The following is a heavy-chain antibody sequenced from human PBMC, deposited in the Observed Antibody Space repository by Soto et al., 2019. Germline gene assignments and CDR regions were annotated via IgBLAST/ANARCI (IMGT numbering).Heavy chain of an antibody. V-gene: IGHV4-61*01. D-gene: IGHD3-9*01. J-gene: IGHJ5*02. CDR2: IYYSGST. Sequence: QVQLQESSRGLVKPSETLSLTCTVSGGSVSSGSYYWSWIRQPPGKGLEWIGYIYYSGSTNYNPSLKSRVTISVDTSKNQFSLKLSSVTAADTAVYYCARDLFGLGGNWFDPWGQGTLVTVSS. CDR3: ARDLFGLGGNWFDP. CDR1: GGSVSSGSYY.